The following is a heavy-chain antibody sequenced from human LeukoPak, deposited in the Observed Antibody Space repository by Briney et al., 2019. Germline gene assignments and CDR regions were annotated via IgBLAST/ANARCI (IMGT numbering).Heavy chain of an antibody. D-gene: IGHD3-3*01. V-gene: IGHV1-8*01. CDR2: MNPNSGNT. CDR1: GYTFTSYD. Sequence: ASVKVSCKASGYTFTSYDINWVRQATGQGLEWMGWMNPNSGNTGYAQKFQGRVTMTRNTSISTAYMELSSLRSEDTAVYYCARGPFTIFGVVIIYYYYGMDAWGQGTTVTVSS. J-gene: IGHJ6*02. CDR3: ARGPFTIFGVVIIYYYYGMDA.